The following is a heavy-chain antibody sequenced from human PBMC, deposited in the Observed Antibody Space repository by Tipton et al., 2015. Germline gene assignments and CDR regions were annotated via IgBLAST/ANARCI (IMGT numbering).Heavy chain of an antibody. J-gene: IGHJ4*02. CDR2: IYYSGST. Sequence: TLSLTCTVSGDSISSGAYYWSWIRQPPGKGLEWIAYIYYSGSTNYNPSLKSRVTISVDMSKNQFSLKLSSVTAADTAVYYCARDPPGGYFDYWGQGTLVTVSS. D-gene: IGHD3-16*01. CDR3: ARDPPGGYFDY. CDR1: GDSISSGAYY. V-gene: IGHV4-61*08.